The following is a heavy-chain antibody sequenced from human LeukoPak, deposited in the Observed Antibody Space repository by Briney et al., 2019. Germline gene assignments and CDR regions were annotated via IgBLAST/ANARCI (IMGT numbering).Heavy chain of an antibody. J-gene: IGHJ4*02. CDR2: IYHSGST. Sequence: SETLSLTCTVSGYSISSGYYWVWIRQPPGKGLEWIGSIYHSGSTYYNPSLKSRDTISVDTSKNQFSLKLSSVTAADTAVYYCARVGSGCFDYWGQGTLVAVSS. CDR1: GYSISSGYY. D-gene: IGHD1-26*01. V-gene: IGHV4-38-2*02. CDR3: ARVGSGCFDY.